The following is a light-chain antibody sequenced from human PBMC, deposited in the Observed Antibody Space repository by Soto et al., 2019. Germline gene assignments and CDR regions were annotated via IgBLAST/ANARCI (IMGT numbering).Light chain of an antibody. CDR3: QQYGSSRFT. CDR2: GAS. Sequence: EIVLTQSPGTLSWSPGERATLSCRASQSITNSYLAWYQQKPGQAPRLLVYGASSRATGIPDSGSGTDFTLTISRLEPEDFAVYYCQQYGSSRFTFGPGTKVDVK. CDR1: QSITNSY. V-gene: IGKV3-20*01. J-gene: IGKJ3*01.